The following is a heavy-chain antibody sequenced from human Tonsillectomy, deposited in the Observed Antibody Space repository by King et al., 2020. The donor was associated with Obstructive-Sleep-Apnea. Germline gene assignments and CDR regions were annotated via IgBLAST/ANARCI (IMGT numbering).Heavy chain of an antibody. CDR3: TRQVITFGGVIVS. CDR1: GFTFSGSA. D-gene: IGHD3-16*02. J-gene: IGHJ5*02. Sequence: VQLVESGGGLVQPGGSLKLSCAASGFTFSGSAMHWVRQASWKGLEWVGRIRSKANSYATAYAASVKGRFTISRDDSKNTAYLQMNSLKTEDTAVYYCTRQVITFGGVIVSWGQGTLVTVSS. CDR2: IRSKANSYAT. V-gene: IGHV3-73*01.